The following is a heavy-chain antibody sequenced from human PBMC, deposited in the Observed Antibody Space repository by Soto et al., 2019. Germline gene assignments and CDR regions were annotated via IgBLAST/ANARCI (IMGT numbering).Heavy chain of an antibody. CDR2: IDPSDSHT. Sequence: PGASLKISCKGSGDSFSSYWINWVRQMPGKGLEWMGRIDPSDSHTDYSPSFQGHVTISADKSINTAYLQWSSLRASDTAIYHCARGDWTYDLPRFGMDVWGPGTTVTVSS. J-gene: IGHJ6*02. V-gene: IGHV5-10-1*01. CDR1: GDSFSSYW. CDR3: ARGDWTYDLPRFGMDV. D-gene: IGHD1-7*01.